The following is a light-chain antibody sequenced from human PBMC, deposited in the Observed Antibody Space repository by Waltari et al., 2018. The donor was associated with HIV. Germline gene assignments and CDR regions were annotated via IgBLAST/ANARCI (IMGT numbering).Light chain of an antibody. CDR1: KLGDKY. J-gene: IGLJ2*01. V-gene: IGLV3-1*01. CDR3: QAWDTASVV. CDR2: EDK. Sequence: SYDLTHQPSVSVSQGQPASITGPGDKLGDKYTYGYQKKSGQSPVLVIYEDKKRPSGIPERFSGSNSGNTATLTISGTQAMDEADYYCQAWDTASVVFGGGTKLTVL.